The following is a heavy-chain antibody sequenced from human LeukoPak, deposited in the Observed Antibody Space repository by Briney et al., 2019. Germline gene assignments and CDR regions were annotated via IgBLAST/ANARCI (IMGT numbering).Heavy chain of an antibody. J-gene: IGHJ3*02. Sequence: PSETLSLTSTVSGGSISSYYWSWIRQPAGKGLEWIGRIYTSGSTNYNPSLKSRVTMSVDTSKNQFSLKLSSMTAADTAVYYCARDLDTAMVSDAFDIWGQGTMVTVSS. V-gene: IGHV4-4*07. D-gene: IGHD5-18*01. CDR2: IYTSGST. CDR3: ARDLDTAMVSDAFDI. CDR1: GGSISSYY.